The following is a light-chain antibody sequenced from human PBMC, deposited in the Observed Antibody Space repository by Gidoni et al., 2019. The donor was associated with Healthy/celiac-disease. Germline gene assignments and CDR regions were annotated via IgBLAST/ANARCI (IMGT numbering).Light chain of an antibody. V-gene: IGKV3-11*01. CDR2: DAS. CDR1: QSVISS. Sequence: EIVLTQSPATLSLSPGERATLSCRASQSVISSLAWYQPKPGQAPRLLIYDASNSATGIPARFSGSGSGTDFTLTISSLEPEDFAVYYCQQRSNWPPLTFGGGTKVEIK. CDR3: QQRSNWPPLT. J-gene: IGKJ4*01.